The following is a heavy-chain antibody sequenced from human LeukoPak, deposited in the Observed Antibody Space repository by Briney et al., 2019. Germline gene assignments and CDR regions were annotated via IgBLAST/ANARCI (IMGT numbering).Heavy chain of an antibody. J-gene: IGHJ3*02. V-gene: IGHV4-59*01. D-gene: IGHD3-22*01. Sequence: PSETLSLTCTVSGGSISSYYWSWIRQPPGKGLEWIGYIYYRGSTNYNPSLKSRVTISVDTSKNQFSLKLISLTAADTAVYYCARAYDTSGYYNAFDIWGHGTMVTVSS. CDR2: IYYRGST. CDR1: GGSISSYY. CDR3: ARAYDTSGYYNAFDI.